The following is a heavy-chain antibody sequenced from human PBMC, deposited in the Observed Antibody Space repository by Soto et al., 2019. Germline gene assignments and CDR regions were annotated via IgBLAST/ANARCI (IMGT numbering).Heavy chain of an antibody. CDR1: GGTFSSYT. CDR3: ASVEQRITMVRGVSSYGMDV. V-gene: IGHV1-69*02. J-gene: IGHJ6*02. Sequence: QVQLVQSGAEVKKPGSSVKVSCKASGGTFSSYTISWVRQAPGQGLEWMGRIIPILGIANYAQKFQGRVTITADKSTSPDYRGLRRLRSEDRAVYYCASVEQRITMVRGVSSYGMDVWGQGTTVTVSS. CDR2: IIPILGIA. D-gene: IGHD3-10*01.